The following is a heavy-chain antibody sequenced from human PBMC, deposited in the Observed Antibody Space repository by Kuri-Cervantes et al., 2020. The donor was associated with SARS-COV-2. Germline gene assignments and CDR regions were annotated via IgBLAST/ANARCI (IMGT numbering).Heavy chain of an antibody. J-gene: IGHJ6*02. D-gene: IGHD6-13*01. CDR1: GGSISSSSYY. V-gene: IGHV4-30-2*01. CDR3: ARQDSSWTNYYYYYGMDV. CDR2: IYHSGST. Sequence: SETLSLTCTVSGGSISSSSYYWGWIRQPPGKGLEWIGYIYHSGSTYYNPSLKSRVTISVDRSKNQFSLKLSSVTAADTAVYYCARQDSSWTNYYYYYGMDVWGQGTTVTVSS.